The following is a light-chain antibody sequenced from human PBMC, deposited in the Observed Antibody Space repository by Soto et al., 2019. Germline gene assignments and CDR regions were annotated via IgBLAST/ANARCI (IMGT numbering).Light chain of an antibody. J-gene: IGKJ1*01. CDR3: QQYGSSPRT. CDR1: QSVSNNY. CDR2: GAS. Sequence: VVLRHSPGTLSLSPGETATLSCRASQSVSNNYLAWYQQKPGQAPRLLICGASNRATGIPDRFSGSGSGTDFTLTIIILEPEDFAVYYCQQYGSSPRTFGQGSKVDIK. V-gene: IGKV3-20*01.